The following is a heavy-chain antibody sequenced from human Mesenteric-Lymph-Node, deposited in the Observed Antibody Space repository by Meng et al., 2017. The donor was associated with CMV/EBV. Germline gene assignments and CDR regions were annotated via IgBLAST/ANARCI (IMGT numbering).Heavy chain of an antibody. V-gene: IGHV4-34*01. Sequence: YYWSWIRQPPGKGLEWIGEINHSGSTNYNPSLKSRVTISVDTSKNQFSLKLSSVTAADTAVYYCARGEIVVVPAANGVFWYFDLWGRGTLVTVSS. CDR2: INHSGST. D-gene: IGHD2-2*01. CDR3: ARGEIVVVPAANGVFWYFDL. J-gene: IGHJ2*01. CDR1: YY.